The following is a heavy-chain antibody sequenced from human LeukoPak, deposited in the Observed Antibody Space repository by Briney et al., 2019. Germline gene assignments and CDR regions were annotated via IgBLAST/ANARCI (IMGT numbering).Heavy chain of an antibody. D-gene: IGHD1-1*01. V-gene: IGHV6-1*01. CDR3: ARGTGTFDY. J-gene: IGHJ4*02. CDR2: TYYRSTWYN. CDR1: GDSVSSNSCA. Sequence: SQTLSLTCAISGDSVSSNSCAWNWIRQSPSRGLEWLGRTYYRSTWYNDYAVSVKSRITINPDTSMNQFSLQLNSVTPEDTAMYYCARGTGTFDYWGQGTLVTVSS.